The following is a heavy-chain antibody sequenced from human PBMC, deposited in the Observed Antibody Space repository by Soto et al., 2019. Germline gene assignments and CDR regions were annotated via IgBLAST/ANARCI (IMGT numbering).Heavy chain of an antibody. D-gene: IGHD4-17*01. CDR3: AKNDYGDYYFDY. CDR2: ISAYNGNT. Sequence: ASGKVSCKASGYTFTSYGISWVRQAPGQGLEWMGWISAYNGNTNYAQKLQGRVTMTTDTSTSTAYMELRSLRSDDTAVYYCAKNDYGDYYFDYWGQGTLVTVSA. J-gene: IGHJ4*02. V-gene: IGHV1-18*01. CDR1: GYTFTSYG.